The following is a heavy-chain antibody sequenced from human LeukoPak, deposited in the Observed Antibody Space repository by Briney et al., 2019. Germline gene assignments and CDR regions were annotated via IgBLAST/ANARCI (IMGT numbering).Heavy chain of an antibody. Sequence: GSSVKVSCKASGRTFSSYAISWVRQAPGQGLEWMGGIIPIFGTANYAQKFQGRVTITADESTSTAYMELSSLRSEDTAVYYCARVTRSGSSWYADPYYYYYMDVWGKGTTVTVSS. CDR3: ARVTRSGSSWYADPYYYYYMDV. J-gene: IGHJ6*03. D-gene: IGHD6-13*01. V-gene: IGHV1-69*01. CDR2: IIPIFGTA. CDR1: GRTFSSYA.